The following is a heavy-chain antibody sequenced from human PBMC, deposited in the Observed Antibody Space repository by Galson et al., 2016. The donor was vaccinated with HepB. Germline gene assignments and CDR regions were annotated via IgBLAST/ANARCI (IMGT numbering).Heavy chain of an antibody. CDR1: GDSMTDYY. V-gene: IGHV4-59*01. CDR2: IYHNGNI. CDR3: AGAGDLNENYFQY. J-gene: IGHJ4*02. D-gene: IGHD7-27*01. Sequence: SETLSLTCTVSGDSMTDYYWSFIRQAPGKGLEWIGYIYHNGNIDYNPSLKSRVTISIDTSKNQFSLKLTSVTAADTAVYYCAGAGDLNENYFQYWGQGALVAVSS.